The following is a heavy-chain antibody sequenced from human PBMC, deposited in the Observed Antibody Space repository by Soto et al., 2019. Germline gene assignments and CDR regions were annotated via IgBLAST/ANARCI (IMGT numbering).Heavy chain of an antibody. Sequence: GASVKVSCKASGYTFTNYGISWVRQATEQGLEWMGWMNPNSGNTGYAQKFQGRVTMTRNTSISTAYMELSSLRSEDTAVYYCSREVNFYGLDVWGQGTTVTVSS. V-gene: IGHV1-8*02. CDR3: SREVNFYGLDV. CDR2: MNPNSGNT. J-gene: IGHJ6*02. CDR1: GYTFTNYG.